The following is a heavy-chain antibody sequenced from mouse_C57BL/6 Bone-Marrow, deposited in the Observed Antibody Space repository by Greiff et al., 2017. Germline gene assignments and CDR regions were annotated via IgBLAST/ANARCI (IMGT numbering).Heavy chain of an antibody. CDR3: ARVIYSGAMDY. CDR2: ISDGGSYT. D-gene: IGHD2-1*01. V-gene: IGHV5-4*01. CDR1: GFTFSSYA. Sequence: EVQGVESGGGLVKPGGSLKLSCAASGFTFSSYAMSWVRQTPEKRLEWVATISDGGSYTYYPDNVKGRFTLSRDNAKNNLYLQMSHLKSEDTAMYYCARVIYSGAMDYWGQGTSVTVSS. J-gene: IGHJ4*01.